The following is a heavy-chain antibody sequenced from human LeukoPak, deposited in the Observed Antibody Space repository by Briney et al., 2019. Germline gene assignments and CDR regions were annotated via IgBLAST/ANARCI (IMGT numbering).Heavy chain of an antibody. Sequence: ASETLSLTCTVSGGSISSSSYYWGWIRQPPGKGLEWIGSIYYSGSTYYNPSLKSRVTISVDTSKNQFSLKLSSVTAADTAVYYCARVGSGYYYGSGSYWGQGTLVTVSS. CDR3: ARVGSGYYYGSGSY. CDR2: IYYSGST. V-gene: IGHV4-39*07. CDR1: GGSISSSSYY. D-gene: IGHD3-10*01. J-gene: IGHJ4*02.